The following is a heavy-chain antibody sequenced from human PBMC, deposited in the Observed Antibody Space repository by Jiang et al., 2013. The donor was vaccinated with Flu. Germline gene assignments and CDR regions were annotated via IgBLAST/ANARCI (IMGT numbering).Heavy chain of an antibody. V-gene: IGHV5-51*01. CDR3: ARLDRGQRFGELWIAFDI. CDR2: IYPGDSDT. J-gene: IGHJ3*02. D-gene: IGHD3-10*01. Sequence: QMPGKGLEWMGIIYPGDSDTRYSPSFQGQVTISADKSISTAYLQWSSLKASDTAMYYCARLDRGQRFGELWIAFDIWGQGTMVTVSS.